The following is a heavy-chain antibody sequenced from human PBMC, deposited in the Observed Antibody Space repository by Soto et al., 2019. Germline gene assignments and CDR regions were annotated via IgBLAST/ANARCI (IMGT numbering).Heavy chain of an antibody. J-gene: IGHJ3*02. D-gene: IGHD1-26*01. CDR1: GGSISSGDYY. CDR2: IYYSGST. Sequence: SETLSLTCTVSGGSISSGDYYWSWIRQPPGKGLEWIGYIYYSGSTYYNPSLKSRVTISVDTSKNQFSLKLSSVTAADTAVYYCARDEWEMATPIKNAFDIWGQGTMVTVSS. V-gene: IGHV4-30-4*01. CDR3: ARDEWEMATPIKNAFDI.